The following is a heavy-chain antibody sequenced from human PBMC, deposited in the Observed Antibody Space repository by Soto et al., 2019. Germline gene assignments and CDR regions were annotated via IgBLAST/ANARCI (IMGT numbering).Heavy chain of an antibody. Sequence: SETLSLTCTVSGGSISSYDYYWSWIRQPPGKGLECIGYIYYSGSTYYNPSLKSRVTISVDTSKNQFSLKLSSVTAADTAVYYCARTLRRGPPFDYRGQRTPVTVSS. CDR1: GGSISSYDYY. V-gene: IGHV4-30-4*01. D-gene: IGHD3-10*01. J-gene: IGHJ4*02. CDR2: IYYSGST. CDR3: ARTLRRGPPFDY.